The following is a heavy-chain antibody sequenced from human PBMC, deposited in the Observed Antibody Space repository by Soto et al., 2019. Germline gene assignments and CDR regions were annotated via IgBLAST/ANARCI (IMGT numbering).Heavy chain of an antibody. CDR2: IGVSSDA. J-gene: IGHJ4*02. CDR1: GFTFSSYA. Sequence: EVQLLESGGGLVQPGESLRLSCAASGFTFSSYAMSWARQAPGKGLEWVSSIGVSSDAYYADSVKGRFTISRDNSRNTLYLQMNSLRAEDRALYYCAKNYFFDSWGQGTLVTVSS. CDR3: AKNYFFDS. V-gene: IGHV3-23*01.